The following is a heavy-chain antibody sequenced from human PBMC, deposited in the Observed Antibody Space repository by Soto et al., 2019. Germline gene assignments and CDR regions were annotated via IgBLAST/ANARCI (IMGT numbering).Heavy chain of an antibody. Sequence: EVQLVESGGGLVQPGGSLRLSCAASGFTFSLYSMSWVRQAPGKGLEWVSYISRSSTGIHYADSVKGRFTISRDDATNSIHLQMNSLRDWDTAVYYCARAVTWGLDVWGQGTTVSISS. J-gene: IGHJ6*02. CDR1: GFTFSLYS. CDR3: ARAVTWGLDV. D-gene: IGHD3-10*01. V-gene: IGHV3-48*02. CDR2: ISRSSTGI.